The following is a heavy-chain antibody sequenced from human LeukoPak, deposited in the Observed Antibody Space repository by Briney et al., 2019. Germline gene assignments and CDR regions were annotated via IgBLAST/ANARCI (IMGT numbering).Heavy chain of an antibody. J-gene: IGHJ6*03. CDR3: ARAYSSGWYTPVYYYYMDV. D-gene: IGHD6-13*01. Sequence: ASVKVSCKASGYTFTSYDINWVRQATGQGLEWMGWMNPNSGNTGYAQKFQGRVTITRNTSISTAYMELSSLRSEDTAVYYCARAYSSGWYTPVYYYYMDVWGKGTTVTVSS. CDR1: GYTFTSYD. V-gene: IGHV1-8*03. CDR2: MNPNSGNT.